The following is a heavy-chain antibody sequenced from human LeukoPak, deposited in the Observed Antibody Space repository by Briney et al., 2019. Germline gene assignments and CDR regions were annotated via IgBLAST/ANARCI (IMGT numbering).Heavy chain of an antibody. CDR2: IGTLGDS. J-gene: IGHJ4*02. Sequence: PGGSLRLSCAASGFTFSSYAMHWVRQVTGKGLEWVSAIGTLGDSYYIDSVKGRFTISREDAKNSLYLQMNSLKDEDTAVYYCVGVDGLSGTYSFDYWGQGILVTVSS. CDR1: GFTFSSYA. V-gene: IGHV3-13*01. D-gene: IGHD1-26*01. CDR3: VGVDGLSGTYSFDY.